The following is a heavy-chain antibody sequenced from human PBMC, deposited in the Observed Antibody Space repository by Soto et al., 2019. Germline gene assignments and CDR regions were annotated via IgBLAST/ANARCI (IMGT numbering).Heavy chain of an antibody. D-gene: IGHD2-15*01. V-gene: IGHV2-5*02. CDR2: IYWDDDK. J-gene: IGHJ4*02. CDR1: GFSLSTGGVG. CDR3: AHRNVEVVGGSTNTFAY. Sequence: QITLKESGPTLVKPTQTLTLTCTFSGFSLSTGGVGVGWIRQPPGKALEWLALIYWDDDKRYRTSLQNRLTITADTSYSQAVLSMSNMGPDDTATYYCAHRNVEVVGGSTNTFAYWGQGALVNVSS.